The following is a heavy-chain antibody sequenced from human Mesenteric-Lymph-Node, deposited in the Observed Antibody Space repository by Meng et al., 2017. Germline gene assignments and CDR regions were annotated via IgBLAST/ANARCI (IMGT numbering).Heavy chain of an antibody. Sequence: QVQLQESGPGLVKPSGTRSLTCGVYGASTSSNIRWTWVRQPPGKGLEWIGDIDDSGSTNYNPSLNSRISISLDKSKNHFSLKVNSVTAADTAVYYCARGKQDAWELLAYWGQGALVTVSS. CDR3: ARGKQDAWELLAY. CDR1: GASTSSNIR. V-gene: IGHV4-4*02. CDR2: IDDSGST. D-gene: IGHD1-26*01. J-gene: IGHJ4*02.